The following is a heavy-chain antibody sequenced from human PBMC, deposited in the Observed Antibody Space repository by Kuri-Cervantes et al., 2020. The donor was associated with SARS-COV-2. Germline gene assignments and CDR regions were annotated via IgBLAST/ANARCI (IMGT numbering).Heavy chain of an antibody. V-gene: IGHV3-23*01. CDR1: GFTFSSYA. D-gene: IGHD6-19*01. Sequence: GESLKISCAASGFTFSSYAMSWVRQAPGKGLEWVSVISASGASTYYAASVKGRFTISRDNSKNTLYLQMNSLRAEDTAVYYCAKVGTSIAVSGRFDYWGQGTLVTVSS. J-gene: IGHJ4*02. CDR3: AKVGTSIAVSGRFDY. CDR2: ISASGAST.